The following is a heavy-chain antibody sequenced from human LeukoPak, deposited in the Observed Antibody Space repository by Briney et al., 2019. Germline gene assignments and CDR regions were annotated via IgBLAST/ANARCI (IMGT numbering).Heavy chain of an antibody. D-gene: IGHD3-10*01. CDR1: GFTFTNYG. Sequence: GGSLRLSCATSGFTFTNYGMHWVRQAPGKGLEWVALITYDGYYKYYSDSVKGRFTISSDTSKNTLYLQMNSLRAEDTAVYYCARDLSPVVRASPMGYWGQGTPVTVSS. V-gene: IGHV3-30*03. CDR3: ARDLSPVVRASPMGY. CDR2: ITYDGYYK. J-gene: IGHJ4*02.